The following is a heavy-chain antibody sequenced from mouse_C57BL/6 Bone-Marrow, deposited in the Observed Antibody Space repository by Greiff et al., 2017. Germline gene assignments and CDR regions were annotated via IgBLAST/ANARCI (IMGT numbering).Heavy chain of an antibody. J-gene: IGHJ1*03. V-gene: IGHV15-2*01. CDR1: DSEVFPIAY. Sequence: QVHVKQSGSELRSPGSSVKLSCKDFDSEVFPIAYMSWVRQKPGQGFEWIGGILPSIGRTIYGEKFEDKATLDADTLSNTAYLELNSLTSEDSAIYYGARELDYYGSSYWYFDVWGTGTTVTVSS. CDR2: ILPSIGRT. D-gene: IGHD1-1*01. CDR3: ARELDYYGSSYWYFDV.